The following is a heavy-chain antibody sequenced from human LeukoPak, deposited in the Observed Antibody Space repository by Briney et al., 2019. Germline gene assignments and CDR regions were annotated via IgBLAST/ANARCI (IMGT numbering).Heavy chain of an antibody. J-gene: IGHJ2*01. Sequence: SSETLSLTYTVSGGSISSYYWSWIRQPPGKGLEWIGYIYYGGSTSYNPSLKSRVTISVDTSKKQFSLKLSSVTAADTAVYYCARVSVLDWYFDLWGRGTLVTVSS. CDR1: GGSISSYY. CDR3: ARVSVLDWYFDL. CDR2: IYYGGST. V-gene: IGHV4-59*01. D-gene: IGHD5/OR15-5a*01.